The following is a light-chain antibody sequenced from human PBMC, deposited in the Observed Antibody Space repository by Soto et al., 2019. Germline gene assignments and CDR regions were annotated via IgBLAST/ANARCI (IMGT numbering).Light chain of an antibody. CDR3: MQALQDPLT. J-gene: IGKJ4*01. CDR2: LAS. V-gene: IGKV2-28*01. Sequence: DIVMTQSPLSLPVTPGESASISCRSSQTLLYRNGNNYLNWYLQKPGQSPQLLIFLASTRASGVPERFSGSGSGTDFTLRISRVEAEDVGVYYCMQALQDPLTFGGGTKVEIK. CDR1: QTLLYRNGNNY.